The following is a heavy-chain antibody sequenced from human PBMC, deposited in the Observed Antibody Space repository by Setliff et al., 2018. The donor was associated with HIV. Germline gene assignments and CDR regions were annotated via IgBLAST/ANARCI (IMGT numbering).Heavy chain of an antibody. CDR1: GGSISSYY. J-gene: IGHJ3*02. D-gene: IGHD6-13*01. CDR3: ARHWYSSSWYHVFDI. CDR2: IYTSGIT. V-gene: IGHV4-4*08. Sequence: SETLSLTCTVSGGSISSYYWSWIRLPPGKGLEWIGYIYTSGITNYNPSLKSRVTISVDTSNNQFSLILSPVTAADTAVYYCARHWYSSSWYHVFDIWGQGTMVTVSS.